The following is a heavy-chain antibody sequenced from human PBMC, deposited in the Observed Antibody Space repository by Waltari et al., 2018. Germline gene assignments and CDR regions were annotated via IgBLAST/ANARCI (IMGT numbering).Heavy chain of an antibody. V-gene: IGHV4-59*01. CDR2: IYYSGST. J-gene: IGHJ6*02. D-gene: IGHD2-2*01. CDR1: GGSISRYF. Sequence: QVQLQESGPGLVKPSETLSLTCTVSGGSISRYFWSWIRQPPGKGPEWIGYIYYSGSTNYNPSLKSRVTISVDTSKNQFSLKLSSVTAADTAVYYCARGGRYCSSTSCLNYYYGMDVWGQGTTVTVSS. CDR3: ARGGRYCSSTSCLNYYYGMDV.